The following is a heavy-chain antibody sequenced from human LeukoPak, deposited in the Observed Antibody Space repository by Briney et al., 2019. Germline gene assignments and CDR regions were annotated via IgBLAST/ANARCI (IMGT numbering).Heavy chain of an antibody. CDR3: ARVYCSSTSCFAFLDY. V-gene: IGHV3-48*01. D-gene: IGHD2-2*01. CDR2: ISSSSSTI. J-gene: IGHJ4*02. CDR1: GFTFSSYS. Sequence: GGSLRLSCAASGFTFSSYSMNWVRQAPRKGLEWVSYISSSSSTIYYADSVKGRFTISRDNAKNSLYLQMNSLRAEDTAVYYCARVYCSSTSCFAFLDYWGQGTLVTVSS.